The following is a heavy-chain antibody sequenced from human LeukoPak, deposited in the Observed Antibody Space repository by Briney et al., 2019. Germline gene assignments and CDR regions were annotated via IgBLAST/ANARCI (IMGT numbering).Heavy chain of an antibody. CDR1: GFTVSSNY. D-gene: IGHD6-19*01. J-gene: IGHJ4*02. Sequence: GGSLRLSCAASGFTVSSNYMSWVRQAPGKGLEWVSVIYGGGSTYYADSVKGRFTISRDTSKNTLYLQMNSLRAEDTAVYYCARDRTAVAGTEVFDYWGQGTLVTVSS. CDR3: ARDRTAVAGTEVFDY. CDR2: IYGGGST. V-gene: IGHV3-53*01.